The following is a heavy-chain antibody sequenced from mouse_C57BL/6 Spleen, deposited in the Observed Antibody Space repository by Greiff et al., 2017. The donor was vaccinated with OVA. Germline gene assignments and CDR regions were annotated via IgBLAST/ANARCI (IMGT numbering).Heavy chain of an antibody. CDR2: IRSKSSNYAT. V-gene: IGHV10-3*01. CDR3: VRDYGSSEGYWYFDV. J-gene: IGHJ1*03. D-gene: IGHD1-1*01. CDR1: GFTFNTYA. Sequence: EVQLVESGGGLVQPKGSLKLSCAASGFTFNTYAMHWVRQAPGKGLEWVARIRSKSSNYATYYADSVKDRFTISRDDSQSMLYLQMNNLKTEDTAMYYCVRDYGSSEGYWYFDVWGTGTTVTVSS.